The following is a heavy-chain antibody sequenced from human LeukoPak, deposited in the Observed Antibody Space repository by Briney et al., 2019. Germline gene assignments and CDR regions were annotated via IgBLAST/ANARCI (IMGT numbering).Heavy chain of an antibody. D-gene: IGHD6-19*01. V-gene: IGHV1-2*02. Sequence: ASVKVSCKASGYTFTGYYMHWVRQAPGQELEWMGWINPNSGGTNYAQKFQGRVTMTRDTSISTAYMELSRLRSDDTAVYYCARDLKQWLVLDYYFDYWGQGTLVTVSS. CDR3: ARDLKQWLVLDYYFDY. CDR2: INPNSGGT. CDR1: GYTFTGYY. J-gene: IGHJ4*02.